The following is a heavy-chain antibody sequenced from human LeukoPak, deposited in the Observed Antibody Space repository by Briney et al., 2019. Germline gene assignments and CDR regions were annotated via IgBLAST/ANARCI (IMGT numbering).Heavy chain of an antibody. CDR3: ARDGSDFWSGYSYFDY. V-gene: IGHV3-21*01. J-gene: IGHJ4*02. D-gene: IGHD3-3*01. Sequence: GSLRLSCAASGFTFSSYSMNWVRQAPGKGLEWVSSISSSSSYIYYADSVKGRFTISRDNAKNSLYLQMNSLRAEDTAVYYCARDGSDFWSGYSYFDYWGQGTLVTVSS. CDR2: ISSSSSYI. CDR1: GFTFSSYS.